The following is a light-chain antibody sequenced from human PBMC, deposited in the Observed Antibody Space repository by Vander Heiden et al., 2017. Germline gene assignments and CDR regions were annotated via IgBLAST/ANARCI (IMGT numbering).Light chain of an antibody. CDR3: LLFYGAIHV. CDR2: NTD. CDR1: TGSVTSDSY. Sequence: QTVVTQEPSLPVSPGGTVTPPCASSTGSVTSDSYPNWFQQKPGQAPRALIYNTDNKHSWTPARFSGSLLGGKAVLTLSGAQPEDEADYCCLLFYGAIHVFGPGTKVTVL. V-gene: IGLV7-43*01. J-gene: IGLJ1*01.